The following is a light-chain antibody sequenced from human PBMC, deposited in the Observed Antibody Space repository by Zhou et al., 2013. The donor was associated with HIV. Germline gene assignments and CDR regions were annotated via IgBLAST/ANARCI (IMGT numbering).Light chain of an antibody. CDR3: QQYNTYPWT. J-gene: IGKJ1*01. V-gene: IGKV1-5*03. CDR2: KVS. CDR1: QSITNW. Sequence: DIQMTQSPSTLSASVGDRVTITCRASQSITNWLAWYQQRPGKAPNLLIYKVSNLESGVPSRFSGSGSGTEFTLTISSLQPDDFATYYCQQYNTYPWTFG.